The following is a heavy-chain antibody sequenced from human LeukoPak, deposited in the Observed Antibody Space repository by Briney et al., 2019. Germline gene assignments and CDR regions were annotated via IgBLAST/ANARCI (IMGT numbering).Heavy chain of an antibody. D-gene: IGHD6-13*01. V-gene: IGHV3-30*18. CDR2: ISYDGSNK. J-gene: IGHJ4*02. Sequence: PGGSLRLSCAASGFTFSSYGMHWVRQAPGEGLEWVAVISYDGSNKYYADSVKGRFTISRDNSKNTLYLQMNSLRAEDTAVYYCAKDGSSSSFDYWGQGTLVTVSS. CDR3: AKDGSSSSFDY. CDR1: GFTFSSYG.